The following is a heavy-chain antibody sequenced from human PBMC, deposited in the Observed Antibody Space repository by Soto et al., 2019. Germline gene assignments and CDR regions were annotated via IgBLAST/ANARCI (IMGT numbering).Heavy chain of an antibody. CDR2: IYYSGST. J-gene: IGHJ4*02. V-gene: IGHV4-31*03. D-gene: IGHD3-10*01. CDR3: ASVNYYGPYFDY. CDR1: GGSISSGGYY. Sequence: PSETLSLTCTVSGGSISSGGYYWSWIRQHPGKGLEWIGYIYYSGSTYYNPSLKSRVTISVDTSKNQFSLKLSSVTAADTAVYYCASVNYYGPYFDYWGQGTLVTVSS.